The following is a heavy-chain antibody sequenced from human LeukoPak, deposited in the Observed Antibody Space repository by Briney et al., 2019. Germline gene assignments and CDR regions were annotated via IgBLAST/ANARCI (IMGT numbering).Heavy chain of an antibody. CDR3: ARDHGEWLRLADPYYFDY. V-gene: IGHV3-21*01. CDR2: ISSSSSYI. D-gene: IGHD5-12*01. CDR1: GFTFSSYS. Sequence: GGSLRLSCAASGFTFSSYSMNWVRQAPGKGLEWVSSISSSSSYIYYADSVKGRFTISRDNAKNSLYLQMNSLRAEDTAVYYCARDHGEWLRLADPYYFDYWGQGTLVTVSS. J-gene: IGHJ4*02.